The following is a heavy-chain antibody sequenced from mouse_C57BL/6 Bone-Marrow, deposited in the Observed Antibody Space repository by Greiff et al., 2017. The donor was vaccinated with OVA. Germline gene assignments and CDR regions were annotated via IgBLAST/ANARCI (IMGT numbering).Heavy chain of an antibody. CDR1: GYTFTDYY. D-gene: IGHD2-3*01. Sequence: QVQLQQSGAELVRPGASVKLSCKASGYTFTDYYINWVKQRPGQGLEWIARIYPGSGNTYYNEKFKGKATLTAEKSSSTAYMQLSSLTSEDSAVYFCAREDYDGPGAYWGQGTLVTVSA. J-gene: IGHJ3*01. CDR2: IYPGSGNT. CDR3: AREDYDGPGAY. V-gene: IGHV1-76*01.